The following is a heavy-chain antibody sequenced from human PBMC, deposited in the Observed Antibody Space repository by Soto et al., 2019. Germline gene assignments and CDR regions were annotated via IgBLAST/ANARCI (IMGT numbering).Heavy chain of an antibody. CDR3: ARGYGYSHDY. V-gene: IGHV1-69*02. J-gene: IGHJ4*02. CDR1: GGTFSSYT. D-gene: IGHD5-12*01. CDR2: IIPMFGIA. Sequence: QVQLVQSGAEVKQTGSSVKVSCKASGGTFSSYTISWVRQAPGQGLEWMGRIIPMFGIANYAQKFQGRVTITADKSTSTAYMELSSLRSEDTAVYYCARGYGYSHDYGGQGTLVTVSS.